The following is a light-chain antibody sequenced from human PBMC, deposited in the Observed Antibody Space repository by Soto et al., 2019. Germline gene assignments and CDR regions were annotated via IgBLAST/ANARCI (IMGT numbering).Light chain of an antibody. CDR3: QQYGSSPLT. CDR2: GAS. Sequence: EIVLTQSPGTLSLSPGERATLSCRASQSVRSSYLAWYQQKPGQAPRPLIYGASSMATGIPDRFSGSGSGTDFTVTISRLEPEDFAVYYCQQYGSSPLTLGPGTKVDIK. J-gene: IGKJ3*01. V-gene: IGKV3-20*01. CDR1: QSVRSSY.